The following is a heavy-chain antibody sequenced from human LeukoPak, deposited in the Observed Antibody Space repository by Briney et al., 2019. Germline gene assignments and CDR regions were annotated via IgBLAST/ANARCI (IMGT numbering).Heavy chain of an antibody. V-gene: IGHV3-20*04. D-gene: IGHD1-26*01. CDR3: ARDKLGRELLEGQDAFDI. CDR1: GFTFDDYG. Sequence: GGSLRLSCAASGFTFDDYGINWVRQVPRKGLEWVSGISWNGGSTGYADSVKGRFTISRDNAQNSLYLQMNSLRAEDTAVYYCARDKLGRELLEGQDAFDIWGQGTMVTVSS. J-gene: IGHJ3*02. CDR2: ISWNGGST.